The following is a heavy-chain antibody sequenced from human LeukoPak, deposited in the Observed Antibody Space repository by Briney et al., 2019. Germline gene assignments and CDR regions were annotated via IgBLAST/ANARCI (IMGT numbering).Heavy chain of an antibody. V-gene: IGHV3-7*01. Sequence: GGSLRLSCEASGFTFSRNWMSWVRQAPGKGLEWVANIKQDGSEKYYVDSVKGRFTISRDNAKNSLYLQMNSLRAEDTAVYYCARETAMVPYYYYMDVWGKGTTVTVSS. CDR3: ARETAMVPYYYYMDV. CDR2: IKQDGSEK. J-gene: IGHJ6*03. D-gene: IGHD5-18*01. CDR1: GFTFSRNW.